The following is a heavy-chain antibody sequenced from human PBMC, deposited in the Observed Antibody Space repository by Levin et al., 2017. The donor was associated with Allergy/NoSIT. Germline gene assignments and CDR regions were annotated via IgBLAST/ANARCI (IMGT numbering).Heavy chain of an antibody. CDR2: IDPEDAEI. J-gene: IGHJ6*02. D-gene: IGHD3-9*01. CDR1: GYTLSEVA. Sequence: ASVKVSCKLSGYTLSEVAMHWVRKAPGKGLEWMGGIDPEDAEIIYAQKFQGRVTMTEETSTDTAYMELSSLNSEDTAVYYCAKLLTGFYYGMNVWGPGTTVTVSS. V-gene: IGHV1-24*01. CDR3: AKLLTGFYYGMNV.